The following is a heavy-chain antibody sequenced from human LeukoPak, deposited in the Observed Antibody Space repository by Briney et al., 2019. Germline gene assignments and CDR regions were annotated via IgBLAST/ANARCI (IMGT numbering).Heavy chain of an antibody. D-gene: IGHD6-19*01. CDR1: GGTFSSYA. V-gene: IGHV1-69*01. J-gene: IGHJ4*02. CDR3: ARVEDNTGWFMFLS. CDR2: IIPMFGTG. Sequence: SVKVSCKASGGTFSSYAIIWVRQAPGQGLEWMGGIIPMFGTGNYAQKFQGRLTITADESTSTAYMELSSLRSEDTAVYYCARVEDNTGWFMFLSRGQGTLVTVSS.